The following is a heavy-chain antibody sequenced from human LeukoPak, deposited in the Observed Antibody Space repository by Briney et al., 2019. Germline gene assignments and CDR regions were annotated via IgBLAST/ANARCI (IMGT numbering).Heavy chain of an antibody. CDR2: IYHSGST. Sequence: SSETLSLTCTVSGYSISSGYYWGWIRPPPGKGLEWIGSIYHSGSTYYNPSLKSRVTISVDTSKNQFSLKLSSVTAADTAVYYCARTDTVRYYFDYWGQGTLVTVSS. CDR1: GYSISSGYY. CDR3: ARTDTVRYYFDY. J-gene: IGHJ4*02. D-gene: IGHD5-18*01. V-gene: IGHV4-38-2*02.